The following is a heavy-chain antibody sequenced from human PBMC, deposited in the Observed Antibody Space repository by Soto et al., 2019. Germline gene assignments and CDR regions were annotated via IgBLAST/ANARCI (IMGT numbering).Heavy chain of an antibody. CDR3: ARGERTGQYYDFWSGYSEYAFDI. Sequence: GGSLRLSCAASGFTFSSYSMNWVRQAPGKGLEWVSSISSSSSYIYYADSVKGRFTISRDNAKNSLYLQMNSLRAEDTAVYYCARGERTGQYYDFWSGYSEYAFDIWGQGTMVTVSS. V-gene: IGHV3-21*01. J-gene: IGHJ3*02. D-gene: IGHD3-3*01. CDR1: GFTFSSYS. CDR2: ISSSSSYI.